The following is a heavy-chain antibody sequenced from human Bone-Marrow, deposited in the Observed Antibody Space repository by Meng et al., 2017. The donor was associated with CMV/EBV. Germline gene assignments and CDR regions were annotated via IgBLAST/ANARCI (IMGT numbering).Heavy chain of an antibody. CDR2: IIPIFGTA. J-gene: IGHJ6*02. CDR3: ARGYSSSWDDYGTDV. Sequence: SSVNVSCKASGGTFSSYAISWVRQAPGQGLEWMGGIIPIFGTANYAQKFQGRVTITTDESTSTAYMELSSLRSEDTAVYYCARGYSSSWDDYGTDVWGPGTTVTVSS. CDR1: GGTFSSYA. V-gene: IGHV1-69*05. D-gene: IGHD6-13*01.